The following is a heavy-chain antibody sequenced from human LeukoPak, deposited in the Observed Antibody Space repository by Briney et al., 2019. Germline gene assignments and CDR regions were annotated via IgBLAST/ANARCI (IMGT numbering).Heavy chain of an antibody. D-gene: IGHD1-26*01. Sequence: GGSLRLSCAASGFTFGDYWMTWVRQAPGKGLEWVANIKQDGSEKNYVDSVKGRFTISRDNTKNSLYVQMNSLRGEDTAVYYCARGVLYSKAASNVWGQGTMVTVSS. J-gene: IGHJ3*01. CDR3: ARGVLYSKAASNV. CDR2: IKQDGSEK. CDR1: GFTFGDYW. V-gene: IGHV3-7*01.